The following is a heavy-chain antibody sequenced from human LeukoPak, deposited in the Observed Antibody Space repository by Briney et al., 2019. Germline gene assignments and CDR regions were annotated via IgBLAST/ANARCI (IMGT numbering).Heavy chain of an antibody. CDR3: ATVGYYDILTGYYSPIDY. V-gene: IGHV3-53*01. J-gene: IGHJ4*02. Sequence: PGGSLRLSCAASGFTASSNYMSWVRQPPENGLEWVSVIHSGVSTYYADSVKGRFTISRDNSKNTLYLQMNSLRAEETAVYYCATVGYYDILTGYYSPIDYWGQGTLVTVSS. CDR1: GFTASSNY. D-gene: IGHD3-9*01. CDR2: IHSGVST.